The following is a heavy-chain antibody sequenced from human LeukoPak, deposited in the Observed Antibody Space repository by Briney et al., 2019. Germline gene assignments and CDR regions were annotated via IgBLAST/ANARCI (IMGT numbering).Heavy chain of an antibody. CDR3: AKDYGYRWELEGFDY. J-gene: IGHJ4*02. CDR1: GFTFSSYA. V-gene: IGHV3-30*04. D-gene: IGHD1-26*01. Sequence: AGGSLRLSCAASGFTFSSYAMHWVRQAPGKGLEWVAVISYDGSNKYYADSVKGRFTISRDNSKNTLYLQMNSLRAEDTAVYYCAKDYGYRWELEGFDYWGQGTLVTVSS. CDR2: ISYDGSNK.